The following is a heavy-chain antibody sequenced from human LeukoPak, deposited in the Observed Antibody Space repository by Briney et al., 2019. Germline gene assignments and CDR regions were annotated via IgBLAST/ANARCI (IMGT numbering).Heavy chain of an antibody. V-gene: IGHV4-39*01. CDR3: ARKQYYYDSSGYSNWFDP. Sequence: SETLSLTCTVSGGSISSSSYYWVWIRQPPGKGLEWFGSIYYSGSTYYNPSLKSRVTISVDTSKNQFSLKLSSVTAADTAVYYCARKQYYYDSSGYSNWFDPWGQGTLVTVPS. J-gene: IGHJ5*02. CDR2: IYYSGST. D-gene: IGHD3-22*01. CDR1: GGSISSSSYY.